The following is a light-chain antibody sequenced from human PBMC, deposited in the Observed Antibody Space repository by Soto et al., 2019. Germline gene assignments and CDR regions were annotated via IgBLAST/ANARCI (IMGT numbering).Light chain of an antibody. CDR3: QQYKNWPRT. CDR1: QSVSSN. CDR2: GAS. J-gene: IGKJ1*01. Sequence: IVMTQSPATLSVSPGARATLSCRASQSVSSNLAWYQQKPGQAPRRLIYGASTRATDISARFSGSGSGTEFTLTISSRQSEDFAVYYCQQYKNWPRTFGQGTKVEI. V-gene: IGKV3-15*01.